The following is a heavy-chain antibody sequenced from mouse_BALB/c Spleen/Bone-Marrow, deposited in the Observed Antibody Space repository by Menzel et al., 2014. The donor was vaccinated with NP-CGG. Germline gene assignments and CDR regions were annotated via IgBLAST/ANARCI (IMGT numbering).Heavy chain of an antibody. CDR3: VRNGDYYYFDY. Sequence: VKLQESGPGLMQPSQSLSITCTVSGFSLTSYGVHWVRQSPGKGLEWLGVIWSGGSTDYNAAFISRLSISKDNSKSQVFFKMNSLQADDTAIYYCVRNGDYYYFDYWGQGTTLTVSS. J-gene: IGHJ2*01. D-gene: IGHD1-1*01. CDR1: GFSLTSYG. CDR2: IWSGGST. V-gene: IGHV2-2*01.